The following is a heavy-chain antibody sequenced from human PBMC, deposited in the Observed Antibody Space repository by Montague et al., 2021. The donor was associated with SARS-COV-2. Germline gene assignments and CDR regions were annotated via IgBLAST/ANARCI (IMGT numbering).Heavy chain of an antibody. D-gene: IGHD6-13*01. J-gene: IGHJ4*02. Sequence: SETLSLTCTVSGGSISSFYWSWIRQPPGKGLEWIGNIYYSGSTKYSPSLRSRVTISVDTSKNHFSLKLRSVTAADTAVYYCASAHSTRCIANGVNDCDFWGQGALVTVSS. V-gene: IGHV4-59*01. CDR3: ASAHSTRCIANGVNDCDF. CDR2: IYYSGST. CDR1: GGSISSFY.